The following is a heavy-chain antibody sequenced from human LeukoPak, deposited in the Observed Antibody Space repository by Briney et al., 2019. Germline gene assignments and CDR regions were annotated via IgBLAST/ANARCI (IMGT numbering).Heavy chain of an antibody. CDR1: GGSISSEIYY. D-gene: IGHD6-19*01. CDR2: IYYRGSS. V-gene: IGHV4-39*01. J-gene: IGHJ4*02. Sequence: SETLSLTCTVSGGSISSEIYYWGWIRQPPGKGLEWIGSIYYRGSSYYFPSLKSRVTISVDTSKNQFSLKLSSVTAADTAVYYCARLGYSSGPNYWGQGTLVTVSS. CDR3: ARLGYSSGPNY.